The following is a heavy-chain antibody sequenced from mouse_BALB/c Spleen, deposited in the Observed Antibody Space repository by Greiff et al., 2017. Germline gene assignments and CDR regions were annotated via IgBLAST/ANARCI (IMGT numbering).Heavy chain of an antibody. D-gene: IGHD1-1*01. CDR3: ARVPYGSSPVDC. V-gene: IGHV1-80*01. Sequence: QVQLQQSGAELVRPGSSVKISCKASGYAFSSYWMNWVKQRPGQGLEWIGQIYPGDGDTNYNGKFKGKATLTADKSSSTAYMQHSSLTSEDSTVYFCARVPYGSSPVDCWGQGTTLTVSS. J-gene: IGHJ2*01. CDR1: GYAFSSYW. CDR2: IYPGDGDT.